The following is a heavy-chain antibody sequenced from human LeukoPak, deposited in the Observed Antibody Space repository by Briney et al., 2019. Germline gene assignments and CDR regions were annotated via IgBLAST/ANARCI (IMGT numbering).Heavy chain of an antibody. D-gene: IGHD1-26*01. CDR1: GFTFISYD. Sequence: GGSLTLSCAASGFTFISYDIHWVRQAPGKGLQWVAVMSSDGGIKISTDSVKGRFTISRDNSKNTLYLEMNSLRVDDTAVYYCARDLVSGAPDYFDSWGQGTLVTVSS. CDR2: MSSDGGIK. V-gene: IGHV3-30-3*01. CDR3: ARDLVSGAPDYFDS. J-gene: IGHJ4*02.